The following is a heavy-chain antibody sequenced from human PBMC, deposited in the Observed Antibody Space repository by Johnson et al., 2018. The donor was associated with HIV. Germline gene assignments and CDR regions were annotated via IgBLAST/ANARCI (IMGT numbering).Heavy chain of an antibody. J-gene: IGHJ3*01. Sequence: VQLVESGGGLVQPGGSLRLSCAASGFTFSNAWMTWVRQAPGKGLEWVSGINWNGGTTGYADSVKGRFSISRDNAKKSLYLQMNSLRAEDTALYYCATRGFYCTDGVCHGVFDFWGQGTVVSVSS. CDR3: ATRGFYCTDGVCHGVFDF. V-gene: IGHV3-20*04. D-gene: IGHD2-8*01. CDR1: GFTFSNAW. CDR2: INWNGGTT.